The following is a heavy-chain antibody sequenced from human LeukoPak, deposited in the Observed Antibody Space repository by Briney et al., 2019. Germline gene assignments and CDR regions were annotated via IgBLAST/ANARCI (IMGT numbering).Heavy chain of an antibody. Sequence: PGGSLRLSCAASGFTFSNYNMNWVRLAPGKGLEWVSSISTSRSYIHYADSVKGRFTISRENAKNSLYLQMNSLRAEDTAVYYCARDSGSGYYTHWGQGILVTVSS. CDR3: ARDSGSGYYTH. D-gene: IGHD3-3*01. V-gene: IGHV3-21*01. CDR1: GFTFSNYN. CDR2: ISTSRSYI. J-gene: IGHJ4*02.